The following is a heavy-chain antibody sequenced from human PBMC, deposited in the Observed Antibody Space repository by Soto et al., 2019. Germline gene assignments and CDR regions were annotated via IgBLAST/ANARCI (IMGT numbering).Heavy chain of an antibody. D-gene: IGHD2-8*01. CDR3: ARGDSTDCSNGVCSFFYNHDMDV. CDR1: GYSFTDYH. J-gene: IGHJ6*02. V-gene: IGHV1-2*04. CDR2: INPKSGGT. Sequence: ASVKVSCKASGYSFTDYHIHWVRQAPGQGLEWLGRINPKSGGTSTAQKFQGWVTMTTDTSISTASMELTRLTSDGTSIYYCARGDSTDCSNGVCSFFYNHDMDVWGQGTTVTVSS.